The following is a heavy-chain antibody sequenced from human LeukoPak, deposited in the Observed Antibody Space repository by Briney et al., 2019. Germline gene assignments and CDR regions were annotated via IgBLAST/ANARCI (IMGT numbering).Heavy chain of an antibody. D-gene: IGHD5-18*01. CDR3: ARDGYTYGSFDY. CDR2: IYYSGST. V-gene: IGHV4-39*01. J-gene: IGHJ4*02. Sequence: SETLSLTCSVSGGSISSSSYFWGWIRQPPGKGLEWIGSIYYSGSTYSNPSLKRRVTISVDTSTRQFSLQLRSVTAADTAVYYCARDGYTYGSFDYWGQGTLVTVSS. CDR1: GGSISSSSYF.